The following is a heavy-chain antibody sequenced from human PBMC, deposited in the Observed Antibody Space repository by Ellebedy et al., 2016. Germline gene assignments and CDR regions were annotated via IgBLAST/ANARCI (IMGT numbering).Heavy chain of an antibody. J-gene: IGHJ3*02. CDR2: INPSGST. Sequence: SETLSLTCAVHGWSFRGYYWSWIRQLQGKGLEWIGEINPSGSTNYNPSLKSRVTISLDTSKNQFSLKLSSVTAADTAVYYCARDGLVVTAIPGLAFDIWGQGTMVTVSS. V-gene: IGHV4-34*01. D-gene: IGHD2-21*02. CDR1: GWSFRGYY. CDR3: ARDGLVVTAIPGLAFDI.